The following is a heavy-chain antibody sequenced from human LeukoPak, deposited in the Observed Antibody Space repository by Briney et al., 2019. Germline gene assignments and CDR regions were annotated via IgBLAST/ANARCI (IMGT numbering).Heavy chain of an antibody. J-gene: IGHJ4*02. CDR2: ISGSGGST. CDR1: GFTFSSYA. D-gene: IGHD2-15*01. CDR3: ARARASGRSGFDY. V-gene: IGHV3-23*01. Sequence: PGGSLSLSCAASGFTFSSYAMSWVRQAPGKGLEWVSAISGSGGSTYYADSVKGRFTISRDNSKNTLYLQMNSLRDEDTAVYYCARARASGRSGFDYWGQGTLVTVSS.